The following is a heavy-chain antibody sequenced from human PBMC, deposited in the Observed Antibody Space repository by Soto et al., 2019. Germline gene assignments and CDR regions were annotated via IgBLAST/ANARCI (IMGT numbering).Heavy chain of an antibody. CDR3: ARSVAVPGAHIDY. Sequence: SSETLSLTCSVSGGSISGSYWSWIRQSPGKGLEWLGYVYYTGSTNYSPSPRSRVSISVDTSKNEFSLRLSSVTAADTAVYFCARSVAVPGAHIDYWGQGTQVTVSS. CDR2: VYYTGST. J-gene: IGHJ4*02. V-gene: IGHV4-59*01. CDR1: GGSISGSY. D-gene: IGHD6-19*01.